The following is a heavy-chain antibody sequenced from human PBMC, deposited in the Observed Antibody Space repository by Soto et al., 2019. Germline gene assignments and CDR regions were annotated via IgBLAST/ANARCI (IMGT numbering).Heavy chain of an antibody. V-gene: IGHV4-59*08. Sequence: SETLSLTCTVSGDSNSNYYWSWIRQSPGKGLEWIGYISYSGSTTYNPSLKSRVTISLHTSKNQFSLKLSSVTAADTAVYYCARRRQGLLDYWGQGTLVTVSS. CDR3: ARRRQGLLDY. D-gene: IGHD3-22*01. CDR2: ISYSGST. CDR1: GDSNSNYY. J-gene: IGHJ4*02.